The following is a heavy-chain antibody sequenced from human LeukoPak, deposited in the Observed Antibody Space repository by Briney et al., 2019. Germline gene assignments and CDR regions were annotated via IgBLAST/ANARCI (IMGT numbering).Heavy chain of an antibody. D-gene: IGHD1-1*01. CDR1: RFRSVSYS. Sequence: GGSLRLSCGASRFRSVSYSMDWVRQAPGKGLEWVSHINSGSYTIYYADSVKGRFTISRDNAGNSLYLQMNSLRDEDTAVYYCARVLLERPGIASFDMWGQGTMVTVSS. J-gene: IGHJ3*02. CDR3: ARVLLERPGIASFDM. CDR2: INSGSYTI. V-gene: IGHV3-48*02.